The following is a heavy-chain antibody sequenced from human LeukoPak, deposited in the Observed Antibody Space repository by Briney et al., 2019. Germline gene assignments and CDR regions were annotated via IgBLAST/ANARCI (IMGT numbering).Heavy chain of an antibody. V-gene: IGHV1-18*01. CDR1: GYTFTSYG. CDR2: ISAYNGNT. CDR3: ATPPRYCDSSGYTY. Sequence: ASVKVSCKASGYTFTSYGISWVRQAPGQGLEWMGWISAYNGNTNYAQKFQGRVTMTEDTSTDTAYMELSSLRSEDTAVYYCATPPRYCDSSGYTYWGQGTLVTVSS. J-gene: IGHJ4*02. D-gene: IGHD3-22*01.